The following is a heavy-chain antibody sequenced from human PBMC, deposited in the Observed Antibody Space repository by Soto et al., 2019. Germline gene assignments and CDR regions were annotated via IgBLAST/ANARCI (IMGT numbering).Heavy chain of an antibody. V-gene: IGHV1-18*01. CDR3: ATVQVFRFLEWFPDY. Sequence: ASVKVSCKASGYTFTSYGISWVRQAPGQGLEWMGWISAYNGNTNYAQKLQGRVTMTTDTSTSTAYMELRSLRAEDTALYYCATVQVFRFLEWFPDYWGQGTLVTVSS. J-gene: IGHJ4*02. CDR2: ISAYNGNT. CDR1: GYTFTSYG. D-gene: IGHD3-3*01.